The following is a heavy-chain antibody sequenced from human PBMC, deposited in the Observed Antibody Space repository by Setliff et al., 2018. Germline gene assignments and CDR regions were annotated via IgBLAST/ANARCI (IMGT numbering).Heavy chain of an antibody. D-gene: IGHD3-3*01. CDR1: GYTFSNCG. CDR2: ISGYDGNT. J-gene: IGHJ6*01. Sequence: ASVKVSCKTSGYTFSNCGVSWVRQAPGQGLEWMGWISGYDGNTKYAQNLHGRVTMTTDTSTTTAYMELRSLRSDDTAVYYCARERIYDGLNYNGMDVWGQGTTVTVSS. CDR3: ARERIYDGLNYNGMDV. V-gene: IGHV1-18*01.